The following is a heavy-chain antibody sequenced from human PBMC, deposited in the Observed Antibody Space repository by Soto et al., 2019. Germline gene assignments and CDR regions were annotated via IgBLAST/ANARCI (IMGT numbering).Heavy chain of an antibody. Sequence: GGSLRLSCAASGFTFSTYGMHWVRQAPGKGLEWVAVTWYDGSNSFYADSVKGRFTISRDNSKRTLYLQMDRLRVEDTAVYYCARDCSGGSCYYLDNWGQGTLVTVSS. CDR3: ARDCSGGSCYYLDN. CDR2: TWYDGSNS. V-gene: IGHV3-33*01. CDR1: GFTFSTYG. J-gene: IGHJ4*02. D-gene: IGHD2-15*01.